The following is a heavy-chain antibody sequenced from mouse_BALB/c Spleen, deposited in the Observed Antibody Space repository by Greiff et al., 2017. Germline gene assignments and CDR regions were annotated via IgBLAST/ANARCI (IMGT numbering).Heavy chain of an antibody. CDR1: GFTFSSYA. J-gene: IGHJ4*01. Sequence: EVKVVESGGGLVKPGGSLKLSCAASGFTFSSYAMSWVRQTPEKRLEWVATISSGGSYTYYPDSVKGRFTISRDNAKNTLYLQMSSLRSEDTAMYYCARQGITTGMDYWGQGTSVTVSS. CDR2: ISSGGSYT. D-gene: IGHD2-4*01. V-gene: IGHV5-9-3*01. CDR3: ARQGITTGMDY.